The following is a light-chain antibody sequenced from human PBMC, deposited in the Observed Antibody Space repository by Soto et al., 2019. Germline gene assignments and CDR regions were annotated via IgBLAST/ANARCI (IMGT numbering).Light chain of an antibody. J-gene: IGKJ5*01. CDR1: QSVRSN. CDR3: QQYNTWPPIT. CDR2: GAS. Sequence: IVMTHSPATLSGSRGEIVTLSVRASQSVRSNVAWYQQKPFQSPSLLIYGASTRDTALPARFSGSGSGTDFTLTISSLQSEDFAVYYCQQYNTWPPITFGQGTRLEIK. V-gene: IGKV3-15*01.